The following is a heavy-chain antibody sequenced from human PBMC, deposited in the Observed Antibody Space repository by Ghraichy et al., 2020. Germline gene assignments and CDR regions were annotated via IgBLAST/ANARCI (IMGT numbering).Heavy chain of an antibody. CDR1: GFTFSVHW. V-gene: IGHV3-7*03. CDR2: IKQDGGKE. D-gene: IGHD3-22*01. J-gene: IGHJ4*02. CDR3: ARGENYYDSSRYLDF. Sequence: GGSLRLSCAASGFTFSVHWMTWVRQAPGKGLEWVANIKQDGGKEYYADSVKGRFTISRDNANNLLYLQMSGLRGEDTAVYFCARGENYYDSSRYLDFWGQGTLVTV.